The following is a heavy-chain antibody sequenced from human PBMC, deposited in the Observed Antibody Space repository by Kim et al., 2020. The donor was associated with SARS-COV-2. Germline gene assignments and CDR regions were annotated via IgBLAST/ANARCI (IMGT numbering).Heavy chain of an antibody. D-gene: IGHD3-3*01. CDR3: AREPFWSGFGLYYYYGMDV. CDR1: GFTVSSNY. Sequence: GGSLRLSCAASGFTVSSNYMSWVRQAPGKGLEWVSVIYSGGSTYYADSVKGRFTISRDNSKNTLYLQMNSLRAEDTAVYYCAREPFWSGFGLYYYYGMDVWGQGTTVTVSS. J-gene: IGHJ6*02. V-gene: IGHV3-66*01. CDR2: IYSGGST.